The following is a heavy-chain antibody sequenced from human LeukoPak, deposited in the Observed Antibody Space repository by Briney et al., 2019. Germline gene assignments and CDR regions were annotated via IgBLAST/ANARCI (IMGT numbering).Heavy chain of an antibody. CDR2: IYYSGST. Sequence: SETLSLTCTVSGGSISSSNYYWGWIRQPPGKGLEWIGSIYYSGSTYYNPSLKSRVTISVDTSKNQFSLKLSSVTAADTAVYYCAGWSSIYYVLDSWGQGTLVTVSS. J-gene: IGHJ4*02. V-gene: IGHV4-39*01. CDR3: AGWSSIYYVLDS. CDR1: GGSISSSNYY. D-gene: IGHD3-22*01.